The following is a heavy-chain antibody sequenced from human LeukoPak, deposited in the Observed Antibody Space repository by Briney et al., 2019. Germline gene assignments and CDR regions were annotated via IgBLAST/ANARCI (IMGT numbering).Heavy chain of an antibody. CDR2: MDPNDGET. CDR1: GYTFIGYF. V-gene: IGHV1-2*02. Sequence: ASVKVSCKASGYTFIGYFMHWVRQTPRQGLQWLGSMDPNDGETKYSQQFQERVTMTCDTSITTAYLELAGLTFDDSGVYYCVANGGLPSNTLDIWGQGPKVTVSS. D-gene: IGHD2-21*02. J-gene: IGHJ6*01. CDR3: VANGGLPSNTLDI.